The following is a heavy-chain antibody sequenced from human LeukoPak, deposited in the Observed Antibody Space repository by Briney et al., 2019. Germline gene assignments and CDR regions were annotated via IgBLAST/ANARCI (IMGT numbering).Heavy chain of an antibody. CDR2: IYSGGTT. D-gene: IGHD4-23*01. CDR3: ARRAGGYSHPYDY. Sequence: GGSLRLSCAASGFSFSNYEMNWVRQAPGKGLEWVSLIYSGGTTYYADSVKGRFTISRDNSKNTLYLQMNSLRAEDTAVYYCARRAGGYSHPYDYWGQGILVTVSS. V-gene: IGHV3-53*01. J-gene: IGHJ4*02. CDR1: GFSFSNYE.